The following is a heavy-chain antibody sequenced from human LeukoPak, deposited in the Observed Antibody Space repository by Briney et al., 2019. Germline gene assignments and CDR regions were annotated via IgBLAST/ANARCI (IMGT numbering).Heavy chain of an antibody. CDR2: ISSDGGRT. CDR1: GFTFGSYA. V-gene: IGHV3-64D*06. CDR3: VRSWGPYCSSTSCHDYYYGMDV. Sequence: GGSLRLSCSASGFTFGSYAMHWVRQAPGKGLEYVSAISSDGGRTYYADSVRGRFTISRDNSKNTLYLQMSSLRAEDTAVYYCVRSWGPYCSSTSCHDYYYGMDVWGQGTTVTVSS. D-gene: IGHD2-2*01. J-gene: IGHJ6*02.